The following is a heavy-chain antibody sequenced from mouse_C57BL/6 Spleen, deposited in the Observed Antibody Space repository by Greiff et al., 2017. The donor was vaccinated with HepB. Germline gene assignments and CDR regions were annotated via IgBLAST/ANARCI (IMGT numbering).Heavy chain of an antibody. J-gene: IGHJ3*01. CDR1: GYTFTGYW. CDR2: ILPGSGST. D-gene: IGHD2-2*01. V-gene: IGHV1-9*01. CDR3: ARPMVRSWFAY. Sequence: VKLQESGAELMKPGASVKLSCKATGYTFTGYWIEWVKQRTGHGLEWIGEILPGSGSTNYTEKLKGKATFTADTSSNTAYMQLSSLTTEDSAIYYCARPMVRSWFAYWGQVTLVTVSA.